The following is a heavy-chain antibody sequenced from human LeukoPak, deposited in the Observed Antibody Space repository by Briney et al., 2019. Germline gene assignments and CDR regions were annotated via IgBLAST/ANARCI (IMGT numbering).Heavy chain of an antibody. J-gene: IGHJ6*03. V-gene: IGHV4-59*01. CDR1: GGSISSYY. CDR2: IYYSGYT. CDR3: ARTTMVRGTYYMDV. Sequence: HSETLSLTCTVSGGSISSYYWSWIRQPPGKGLEWIGCIYYSGYTNYKSSLKSRVTISVDTSKNQFSLKLSSVTAADTAVYYCARTTMVRGTYYMDVWGKGTTVTISS. D-gene: IGHD3-10*01.